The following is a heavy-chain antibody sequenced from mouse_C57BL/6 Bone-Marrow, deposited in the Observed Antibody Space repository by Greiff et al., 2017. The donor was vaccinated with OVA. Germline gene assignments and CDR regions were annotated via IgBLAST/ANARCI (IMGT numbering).Heavy chain of an antibody. CDR1: GYTFTSYG. J-gene: IGHJ4*01. D-gene: IGHD1-1*01. CDR3: ARDYGSRLHYYAMDY. CDR2: IYPRSGNT. V-gene: IGHV1-81*01. Sequence: VQLQESGAELARPGASVKLSCKASGYTFTSYGISWVKQRTGQGLEWIGEIYPRSGNTYYNEKFKGKATLTADKSSSTAYMELRSLTSEDTAVFVCARDYGSRLHYYAMDYWGQGTSVTVSS.